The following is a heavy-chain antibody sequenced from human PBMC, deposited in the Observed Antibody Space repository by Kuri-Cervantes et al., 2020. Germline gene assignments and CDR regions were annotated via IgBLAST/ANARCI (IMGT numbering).Heavy chain of an antibody. V-gene: IGHV3-48*01. J-gene: IGHJ3*02. D-gene: IGHD4-17*01. Sequence: GGSLRLSCAASGFTFSSYSMNWVRQAPGKGLEWVSYISSSSSTIYYADSVKGRFTISRDNAKSSLYLQMNSLRAEDTAVYYCAREDYGDSRTTFDIWGQGTMVTVSS. CDR2: ISSSSSTI. CDR3: AREDYGDSRTTFDI. CDR1: GFTFSSYS.